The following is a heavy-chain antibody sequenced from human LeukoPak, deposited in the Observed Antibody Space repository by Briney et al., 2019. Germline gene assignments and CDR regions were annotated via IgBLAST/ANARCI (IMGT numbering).Heavy chain of an antibody. J-gene: IGHJ4*02. Sequence: GGSLRLSCAASGFTFDDYAMHWVRQAPGKGLEWVSSISGSGSSTYYADSVKGRFTISRDNSKNTLYLQMNSLRAEDTAIYYCARDRSGSYYEPFDCWGQGTLVTVSS. CDR1: GFTFDDYA. V-gene: IGHV3-23*01. D-gene: IGHD3-10*01. CDR3: ARDRSGSYYEPFDC. CDR2: ISGSGSST.